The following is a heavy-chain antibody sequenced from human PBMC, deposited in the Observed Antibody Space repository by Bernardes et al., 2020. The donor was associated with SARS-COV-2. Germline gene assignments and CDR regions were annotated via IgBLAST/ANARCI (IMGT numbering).Heavy chain of an antibody. CDR2: INPNSGGT. Sequence: ASVKVSCKASGYTFTGYYMHWVRQAPGQGLEWMGWINPNSGGTNYAQKFQGRVTMTRDTSISTAYMELSRLRSDDTAVYYCAKDLGVVVTATTSFDYWGQGTLVTVSS. V-gene: IGHV1-2*02. CDR1: GYTFTGYY. D-gene: IGHD2-21*02. CDR3: AKDLGVVVTATTSFDY. J-gene: IGHJ4*02.